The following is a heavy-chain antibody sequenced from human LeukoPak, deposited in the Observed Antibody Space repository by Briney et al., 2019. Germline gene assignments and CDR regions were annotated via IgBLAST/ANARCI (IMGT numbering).Heavy chain of an antibody. CDR2: ISTSSSTI. V-gene: IGHV3-48*01. D-gene: IGHD4-17*01. J-gene: IGHJ6*03. Sequence: GGSLRLSCATSGFTFSSYGMNWVRQAPGKGLEWISYISTSSSTIYYADSVKGRFTISRDNAKNSLYLQMNSLRAEDTAVYYCARGRTVYYYYMDVWGKGTTVTVSS. CDR3: ARGRTVYYYYMDV. CDR1: GFTFSSYG.